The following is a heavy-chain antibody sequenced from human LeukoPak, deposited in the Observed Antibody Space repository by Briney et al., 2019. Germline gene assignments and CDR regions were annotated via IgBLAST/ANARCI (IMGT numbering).Heavy chain of an antibody. Sequence: GGTLRLSCAASGFPSSSYAMSWVRQAPGQGLKWVTAINGSDAGSDYADSVKGRFTRDRDISKDTLYLQMNSLRADDTAVYYCARLRNTMTTPRFDYWGQGTLVTVSS. CDR1: GFPSSSYA. CDR3: ARLRNTMTTPRFDY. J-gene: IGHJ4*02. D-gene: IGHD4-11*01. V-gene: IGHV3-23*01. CDR2: INGSDAGS.